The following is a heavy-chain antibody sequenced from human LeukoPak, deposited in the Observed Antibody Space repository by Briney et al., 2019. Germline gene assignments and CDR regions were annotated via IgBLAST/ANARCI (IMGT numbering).Heavy chain of an antibody. D-gene: IGHD2-2*01. J-gene: IGHJ5*02. Sequence: SETLSLTCTVSGGSISSSSYYWSWIRQPPGKGLEWIGSIYYSGSTYYNPSLKSRVTISVETSKNQFSLKLSSVTAADTAVYYCARQGSIVVVPANRFDPWGQGTLVTVSS. CDR2: IYYSGST. V-gene: IGHV4-39*01. CDR1: GGSISSSSYY. CDR3: ARQGSIVVVPANRFDP.